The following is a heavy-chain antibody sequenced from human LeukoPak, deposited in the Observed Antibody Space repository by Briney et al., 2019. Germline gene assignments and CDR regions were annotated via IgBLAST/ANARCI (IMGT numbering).Heavy chain of an antibody. CDR2: IYTSGST. J-gene: IGHJ3*02. V-gene: IGHV4-4*07. CDR3: ARDKKTSYYDSSGYYYPDAFDI. CDR1: GGSISSYS. Sequence: SETLSLTCTVSGGSISSYSWNWIRQPAGEGLEWIGRIYTSGSTKYSPSLKSRVTMSVDTSKNQFSLKLSSVTAADTAVYYCARDKKTSYYDSSGYYYPDAFDIWGQGTTVTVSS. D-gene: IGHD3-22*01.